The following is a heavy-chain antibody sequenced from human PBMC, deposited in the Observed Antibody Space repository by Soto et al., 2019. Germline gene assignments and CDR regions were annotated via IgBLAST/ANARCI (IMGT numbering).Heavy chain of an antibody. CDR3: ARHVRGYSSSWYFDY. V-gene: IGHV4-59*08. J-gene: IGHJ4*02. CDR2: IYYSGST. CDR1: GGSISSYY. D-gene: IGHD6-13*01. Sequence: SETLSLTCTVSGGSISSYYWSWIRQPPGKGLEWIGYIYYSGSTNYNPSLKSRVTISVDTSKNQFSLKLSSVTAADTAVYYCARHVRGYSSSWYFDYWGQGTLVTVSS.